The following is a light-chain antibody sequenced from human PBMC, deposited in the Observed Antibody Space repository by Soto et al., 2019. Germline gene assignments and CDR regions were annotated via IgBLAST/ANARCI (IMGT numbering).Light chain of an antibody. V-gene: IGKV1-39*01. CDR2: AAS. Sequence: DIQMTQAPSSLSASVGDRVTITCRASQSISSYLNWYQQKPGKAPKLLIYAASSLQSADPSRFSGRGSGTDFALTISSLQPEDFAPYFCQQSYSTPFSCGQGTRLEIK. CDR3: QQSYSTPFS. J-gene: IGKJ5*01. CDR1: QSISSY.